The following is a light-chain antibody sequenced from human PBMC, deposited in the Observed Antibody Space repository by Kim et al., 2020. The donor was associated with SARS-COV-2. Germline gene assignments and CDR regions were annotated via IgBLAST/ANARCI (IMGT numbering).Light chain of an antibody. Sequence: SPGDRATLACRASQSVTSSYLAWYQQKPGQAPRLLIYLASSRATGIPDRFSGSGSGTDFTLTISRLEPEDFAVYYCQQYGSSPFTFGPGTKVDIK. CDR1: QSVTSSY. V-gene: IGKV3-20*01. J-gene: IGKJ3*01. CDR3: QQYGSSPFT. CDR2: LAS.